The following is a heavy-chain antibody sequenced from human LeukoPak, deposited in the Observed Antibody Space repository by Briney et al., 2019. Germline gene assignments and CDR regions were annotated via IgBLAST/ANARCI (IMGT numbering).Heavy chain of an antibody. CDR1: GYTFTGYY. J-gene: IGHJ4*02. CDR3: ARSTFSGSYPFDY. Sequence: GASVKVSCKASGYTFTGYYMHWVRQAPGQGLEWMGWINPSSGGTNYAQKFQGRVTITRDMSTSTAYMELSSLRSEDTAVYYCARSTFSGSYPFDYWGQGTLVTVSS. D-gene: IGHD3-10*01. V-gene: IGHV1-2*02. CDR2: INPSSGGT.